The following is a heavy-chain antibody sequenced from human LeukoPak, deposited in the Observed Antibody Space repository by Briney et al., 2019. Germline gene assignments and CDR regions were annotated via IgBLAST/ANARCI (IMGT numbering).Heavy chain of an antibody. D-gene: IGHD2/OR15-2a*01. V-gene: IGHV3-66*01. CDR3: ARDLSQVFDY. Sequence: AGGSLRLSCAASGFTVSSNYMSWVRQAPGKGLEWVSVIYSGGSTYYADSVKGRFTISRDNSKNTLYLQMNSLRAEDTAVYYCARDLSQVFDYWGQGTLVTVSS. J-gene: IGHJ4*02. CDR1: GFTVSSNY. CDR2: IYSGGST.